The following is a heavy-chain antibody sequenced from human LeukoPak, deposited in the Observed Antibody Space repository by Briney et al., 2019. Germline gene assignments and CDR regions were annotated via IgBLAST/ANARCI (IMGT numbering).Heavy chain of an antibody. CDR1: GFTFSSYA. CDR2: ISGSGGST. V-gene: IGHV3-23*01. J-gene: IGHJ4*02. CDR3: AKDGFLEWLPYFDY. D-gene: IGHD3-3*01. Sequence: VGSLRLSCAASGFTFSSYAMSWVRQAPGKGLEWVSAISGSGGSTYYADSVKGRFTISRDNSKNTLYLQMNSLRAEDTAVYYCAKDGFLEWLPYFDYWGQGTLVTVSS.